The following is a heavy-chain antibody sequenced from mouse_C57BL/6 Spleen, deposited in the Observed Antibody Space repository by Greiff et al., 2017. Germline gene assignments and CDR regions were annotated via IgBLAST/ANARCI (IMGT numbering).Heavy chain of an antibody. V-gene: IGHV1-80*01. CDR1: GYAFSSYW. CDR2: IYPGDGDT. Sequence: QVQLKESGAELVKPGASVKISCKASGYAFSSYWMNWVKQRPGKGLEWIGQIYPGDGDTNYNGKFKGKATLTADRSSSTAYMQLSSLTSDDSAVYLCERGGATMGYVDEWGHGTTLTVSS. D-gene: IGHD2-1*01. CDR3: ERGGATMGYVDE. J-gene: IGHJ2*01.